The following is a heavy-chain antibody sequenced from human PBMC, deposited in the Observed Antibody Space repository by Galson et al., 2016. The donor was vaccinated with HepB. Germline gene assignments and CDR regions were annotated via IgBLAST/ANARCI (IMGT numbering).Heavy chain of an antibody. CDR2: ISGSGSST. Sequence: SLRLSCAASGFTFNSYWMHWVRQAPGKGLVWVSAISGSGSSTYYADSVKGRFTISRDKSSNTLYLQMNTLIAEDTAVYYCAKGRRSGCSSTSCYPFDYWGQGTLVTVSS. CDR1: GFTFNSYW. CDR3: AKGRRSGCSSTSCYPFDY. V-gene: IGHV3-23*01. D-gene: IGHD2-2*01. J-gene: IGHJ4*02.